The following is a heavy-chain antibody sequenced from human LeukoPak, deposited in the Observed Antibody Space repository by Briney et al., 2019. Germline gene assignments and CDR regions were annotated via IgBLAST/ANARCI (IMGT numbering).Heavy chain of an antibody. CDR1: GGSISSYY. D-gene: IGHD3-3*01. CDR3: AREKGVTIFGVVTGLLYYCYMDV. J-gene: IGHJ6*03. CDR2: IYTSGST. Sequence: SETLSLTCTVSGGSISSYYWSWIRQPAGKGLEWIGRIYTSGSTNYNPSLKSRVTMSVDTSKNQFSLKLSSVTAADTAVYYCAREKGVTIFGVVTGLLYYCYMDVWGKGTTVTVSS. V-gene: IGHV4-4*07.